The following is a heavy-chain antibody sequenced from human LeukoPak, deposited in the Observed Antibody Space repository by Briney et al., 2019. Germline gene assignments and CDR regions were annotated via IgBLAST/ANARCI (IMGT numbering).Heavy chain of an antibody. D-gene: IGHD2-15*01. CDR1: GFTFSTFA. V-gene: IGHV3-23*01. CDR2: ISGGGGST. CDR3: ARAPWAYSIEVIYYFDY. Sequence: GGSLRLSCAASGFTFSTFAMSWVRQTPGKGLEWVSVISGGGGSTDYADSVKGRFTVSRDNSKNTLYLQMDSLTVEDTAVYYCARAPWAYSIEVIYYFDYWGQGTLVTVSS. J-gene: IGHJ4*02.